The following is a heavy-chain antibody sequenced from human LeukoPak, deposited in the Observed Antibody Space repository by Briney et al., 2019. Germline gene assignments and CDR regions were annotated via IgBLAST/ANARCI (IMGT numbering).Heavy chain of an antibody. D-gene: IGHD3-22*01. CDR3: ARDLTHRRNYDNSGYQIVSAF. CDR1: GYTFTGYY. Sequence: ASVKVSCKASGYTFTGYYMHWVRQAPGQGLEWMGWINPNSGGTNYAQKFQGRVTMTRDTSISTAYMELSRLRSDDTAVHYCARDLTHRRNYDNSGYQIVSAFWGQGTLVTVSS. V-gene: IGHV1-2*02. CDR2: INPNSGGT. J-gene: IGHJ4*02.